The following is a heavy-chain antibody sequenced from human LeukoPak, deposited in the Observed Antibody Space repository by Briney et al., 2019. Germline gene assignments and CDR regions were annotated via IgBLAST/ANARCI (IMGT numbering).Heavy chain of an antibody. CDR3: AREIVSSNSFDN. CDR1: GFTFSSYT. D-gene: IGHD2-2*01. V-gene: IGHV3-21*01. J-gene: IGHJ4*02. Sequence: GGSLRLSRAASGFTFSSYTLNWVRQAPGKGLEWVSSISSAGGYIYYADSVKGRFTISRNNDKNSLYQQMNSLRAVDTAVYYCAREIVSSNSFDNWGQGTLVTVSS. CDR2: ISSAGGYI.